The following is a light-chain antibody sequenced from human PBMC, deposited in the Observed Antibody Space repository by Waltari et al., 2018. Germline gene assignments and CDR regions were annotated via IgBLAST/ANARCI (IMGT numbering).Light chain of an antibody. Sequence: QSVLTQPPSASGTPGQRVTISCSGSSSNIGSYYVYWYQQLSGTAPKLLIYRNNERLSGVPDQFSGYKYGTSASLAITVLRSEDEAHYYCATWYDSLTGWVCGGGTKLAVL. CDR1: SSNIGSYY. J-gene: IGLJ3*02. CDR2: RNN. CDR3: ATWYDSLTGWV. V-gene: IGLV1-47*01.